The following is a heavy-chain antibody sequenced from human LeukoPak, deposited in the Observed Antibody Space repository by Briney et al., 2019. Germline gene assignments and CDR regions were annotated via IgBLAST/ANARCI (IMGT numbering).Heavy chain of an antibody. J-gene: IGHJ4*02. CDR2: ISNSNT. D-gene: IGHD3-16*01. Sequence: GGSLRLSCAASGFTFNIYSMNWVRQAPGKGLEWVSSISNSNTFYADSVKGRFTISRDNAKISLFLQMNSLRVEDTAVYYCARDVGAVLGEVYFDYWGQGTLVTVSS. CDR1: GFTFNIYS. V-gene: IGHV3-21*01. CDR3: ARDVGAVLGEVYFDY.